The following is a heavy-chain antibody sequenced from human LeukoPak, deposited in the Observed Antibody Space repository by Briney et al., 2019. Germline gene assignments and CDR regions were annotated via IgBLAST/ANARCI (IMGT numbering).Heavy chain of an antibody. J-gene: IGHJ4*02. CDR1: GYTFTGYY. D-gene: IGHD6-6*01. Sequence: ASVKVSCKASGYTFTGYYMHWVRQAPGQGLEWMGWINPNSGGTNYAQKFQGRVTMTTDTSTSTAYMELRSLRSDDTAVYYCARGSWYSSSSNFDYWGQGTLVTVSS. CDR3: ARGSWYSSSSNFDY. V-gene: IGHV1-2*02. CDR2: INPNSGGT.